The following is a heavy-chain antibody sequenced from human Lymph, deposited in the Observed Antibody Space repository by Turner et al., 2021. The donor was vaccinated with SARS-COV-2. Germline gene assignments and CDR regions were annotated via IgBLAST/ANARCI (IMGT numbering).Heavy chain of an antibody. CDR3: ARDDREFWSGYYTHYYYYGMDV. CDR1: GFPFSSYA. D-gene: IGHD3-3*01. CDR2: ISYDGSNK. Sequence: QVQLVESGGGVVQPGRSLRLSCAASGFPFSSYAMHWVRQAPGKGLEWVAVISYDGSNKNYADSVKGRVTISRDNSKNTLYLQMNSLRAEDTAVYYCARDDREFWSGYYTHYYYYGMDVWGQGTTVTVSS. J-gene: IGHJ6*02. V-gene: IGHV3-30*04.